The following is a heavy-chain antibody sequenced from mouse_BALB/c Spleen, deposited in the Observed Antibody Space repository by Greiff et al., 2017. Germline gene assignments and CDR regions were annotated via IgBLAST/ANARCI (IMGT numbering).Heavy chain of an antibody. J-gene: IGHJ4*01. CDR1: GFTFSSYA. D-gene: IGHD2-2*01. Sequence: EVRLVESGGSLVKPGGSLKLSCAASGFTFSSYAMSCVRQTPQKRLEWVASISSGGSTYYPDSVKGRFTISRDNARNILYLQMSSLRSEDQAMNYCARGRDGYDGAMDYWGEGTSVTVSS. CDR2: ISSGGST. V-gene: IGHV5-6-5*01. CDR3: ARGRDGYDGAMDY.